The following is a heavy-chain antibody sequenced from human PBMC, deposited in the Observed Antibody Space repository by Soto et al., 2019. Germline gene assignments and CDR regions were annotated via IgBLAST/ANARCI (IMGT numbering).Heavy chain of an antibody. V-gene: IGHV3-53*01. D-gene: IGHD3-10*01. J-gene: IGHJ6*02. CDR2: IYSGGDT. CDR1: GFRVSSDY. CDR3: TRAGSDPGNFYISNYYAMDV. Sequence: PGGSLRLASAASGFRVSSDYMSWVRQAPGKGLEWVSLIYSGGDTYYADSVKGRFTISGDISSNTIYLHMTSLRADDTAIYYCTRAGSDPGNFYISNYYAMDVWGRGTTVTVSS.